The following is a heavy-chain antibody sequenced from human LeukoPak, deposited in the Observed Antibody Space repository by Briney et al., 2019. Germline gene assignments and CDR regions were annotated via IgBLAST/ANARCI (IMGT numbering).Heavy chain of an antibody. CDR2: INSDESDT. D-gene: IGHD3-9*01. CDR3: TRGWVPSDISLK. J-gene: IGHJ3*01. Sequence: GGSLRLSCAASGFTFSSYWMHWVRHAPGKGLVWVSRINSDESDTNYADSVKGRFTISRDNARNTVYLQMTSLRAEVTAVYYSTRGWVPSDISLKWGQGTMVTVSS. V-gene: IGHV3-74*01. CDR1: GFTFSSYW.